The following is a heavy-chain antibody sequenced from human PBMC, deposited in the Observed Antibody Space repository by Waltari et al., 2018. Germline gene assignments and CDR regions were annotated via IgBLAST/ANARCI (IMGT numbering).Heavy chain of an antibody. CDR3: ARDNGIAARPFLYDY. V-gene: IGHV1-18*01. CDR1: GYTFTSYG. Sequence: HVQLVQSGAEVKKPGASVKVYSQASGYTFTSYGISWVRPATGHGLEWMGWSSAYNGNTNDAQKLQGRVTMTTDTSTSTAYMELRSLRSDDTAVYYCARDNGIAARPFLYDYWGQGTLVTVSS. CDR2: SSAYNGNT. J-gene: IGHJ4*02. D-gene: IGHD6-6*01.